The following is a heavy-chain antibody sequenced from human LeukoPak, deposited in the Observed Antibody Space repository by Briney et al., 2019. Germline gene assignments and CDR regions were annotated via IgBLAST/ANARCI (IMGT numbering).Heavy chain of an antibody. CDR1: GYSISSGYY. CDR3: ASEVTLWVADYYYMDV. D-gene: IGHD3-10*01. J-gene: IGHJ6*03. V-gene: IGHV4-38-2*01. Sequence: PSETLSLTCAVSGYSISSGYYWGWIRQPPGKGLEWIGSIYHSGSTYYNPSLKSRVTISVDTSKNQFSLKLSSVTAADTAVYYCASEVTLWVADYYYMDVWGKGTTVTVS. CDR2: IYHSGST.